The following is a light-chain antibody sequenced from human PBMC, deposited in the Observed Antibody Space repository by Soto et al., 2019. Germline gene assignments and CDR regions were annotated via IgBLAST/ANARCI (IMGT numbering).Light chain of an antibody. CDR3: QQDGSSIQT. J-gene: IGKJ1*01. CDR2: GAS. Sequence: EIVFTQFPGTLSLSPRERATLSCRASQSVTSNYLAWYQQRPGQPPNLLVFGASHRAPGIPDRFSGSGSGTDFTLTISRLEPEDFAVYYCQQDGSSIQTFGQGTKVDIK. V-gene: IGKV3-20*01. CDR1: QSVTSNY.